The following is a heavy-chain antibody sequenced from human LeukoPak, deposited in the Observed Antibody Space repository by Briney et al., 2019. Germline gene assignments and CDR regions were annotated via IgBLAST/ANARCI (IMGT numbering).Heavy chain of an antibody. V-gene: IGHV4-39*02. J-gene: IGHJ4*02. D-gene: IGHD2-2*03. CDR3: ARLWYDRFGYGIDY. CDR2: IFYSGTT. Sequence: SETLSLTCTVSGDSISSSTYYWGWLRQPPGKALQWIGSIFYSGTTSYNPSLKSRVIISVDTSKSHFSLQLSSVTAADTAVYYCARLWYDRFGYGIDYWGLGTLVTVSS. CDR1: GDSISSSTYY.